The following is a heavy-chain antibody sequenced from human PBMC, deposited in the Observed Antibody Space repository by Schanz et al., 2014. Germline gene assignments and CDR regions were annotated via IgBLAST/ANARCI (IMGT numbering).Heavy chain of an antibody. CDR3: ATDYSGGGCHI. D-gene: IGHD6-19*01. V-gene: IGHV3-74*02. J-gene: IGHJ3*02. CDR2: INSDDTTK. CDR1: GFTFSSYW. Sequence: EVHLVESGGGLVKPGGSLRLSCAASGFTFSSYWMHWVRQAPGKGLVWVSRINSDDTTKTYADSVRGRFTLSRDNSKNTVYLQMNSLRAEDTALYFCATDYSGGGCHIWGQGTMVTVSS.